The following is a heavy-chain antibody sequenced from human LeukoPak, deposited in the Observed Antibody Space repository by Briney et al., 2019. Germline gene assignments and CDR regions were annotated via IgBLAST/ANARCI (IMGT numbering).Heavy chain of an antibody. V-gene: IGHV3-23*01. CDR3: AKAGDYGSGSYSFDY. CDR2: ISGSGGST. J-gene: IGHJ4*02. CDR1: GFTFSSYA. D-gene: IGHD3-10*01. Sequence: GGSLRLSCAASGFTFSSYAMSWVRQAPGKGLEWVSAISGSGGSTYYADSVKGRFTISRDNSKNTLYLQMNSLRAEDTAVYYCAKAGDYGSGSYSFDYWGQGTLVTVSS.